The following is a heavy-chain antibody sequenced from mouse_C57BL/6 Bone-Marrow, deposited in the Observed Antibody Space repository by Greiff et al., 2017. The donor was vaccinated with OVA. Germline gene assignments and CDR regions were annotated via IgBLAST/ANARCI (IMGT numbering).Heavy chain of an antibody. V-gene: IGHV1-18*01. CDR3: ARSGTTVENYFDY. Sequence: VQLQESGPELVKPGASVKIPCKASGYTFTDYNMDWVKQSHGKSLEWIGDINPNNGGTIYNQKFKGKATLTVDKSSSTAYMELRSLTSEDTAVYYGARSGTTVENYFDYWGQGTTLTVSS. CDR1: GYTFTDYN. D-gene: IGHD1-1*01. J-gene: IGHJ2*01. CDR2: INPNNGGT.